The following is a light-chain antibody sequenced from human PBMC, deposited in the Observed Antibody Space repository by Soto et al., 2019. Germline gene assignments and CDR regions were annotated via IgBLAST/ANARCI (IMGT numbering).Light chain of an antibody. Sequence: EIVMTQSPATLSVSPGERATLSCRASQSVGSYLAWYQQKPGQALRLLIYDASTRATGVPARFSGSGSGTEVTLTISSLQSEDSAVYYCQQYNDWPSINFGQGTRLEIK. CDR2: DAS. J-gene: IGKJ5*01. V-gene: IGKV3-15*01. CDR3: QQYNDWPSIN. CDR1: QSVGSY.